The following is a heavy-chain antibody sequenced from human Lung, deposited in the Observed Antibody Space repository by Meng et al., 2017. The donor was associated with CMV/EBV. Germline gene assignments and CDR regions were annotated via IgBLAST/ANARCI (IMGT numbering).Heavy chain of an antibody. CDR3: ASFPPPGKQWLVTDY. Sequence: QVELAVSGPGLVKPSGTLALTCAVSGGSISSSNWWSWVRQPPGKGLEWIGEIYHSGSTNYNPSLKSRVTISVDKSKNQFSLKLSSVTAADTAVYYCASFPPPGKQWLVTDYWGQGTLVTVSS. J-gene: IGHJ4*02. CDR2: IYHSGST. CDR1: GGSISSSNW. D-gene: IGHD6-19*01. V-gene: IGHV4-4*02.